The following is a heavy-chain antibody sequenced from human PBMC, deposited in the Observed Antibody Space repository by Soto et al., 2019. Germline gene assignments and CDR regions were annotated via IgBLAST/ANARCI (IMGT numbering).Heavy chain of an antibody. J-gene: IGHJ6*03. V-gene: IGHV3-66*01. D-gene: IGHD3-9*01. CDR2: IYSGGST. CDR1: GFTVSSNY. Sequence: GGSLRLSCAASGFTVSSNYMSWVRQAPGKGLEWVSVIYSGGSTYYADSVKGRFTISRDNSKNTLYLQMNSLRAEDTAVYYCARVFDSIDYYYYMDVWGKGTTVTVSS. CDR3: ARVFDSIDYYYYMDV.